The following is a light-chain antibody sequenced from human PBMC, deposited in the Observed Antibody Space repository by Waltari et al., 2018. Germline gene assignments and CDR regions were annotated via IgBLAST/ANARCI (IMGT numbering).Light chain of an antibody. CDR1: QDITSY. J-gene: IGKJ4*01. Sequence: DTQMTQHPSSLSASAGDRVTITCQASQDITSYLNWYRQKPGKAPQLMIYGATNVETVIPSMCSVRGSETAFTFTICGLQPEYVATYYGQQYDNLPGTFGGGTKVEIK. V-gene: IGKV1-33*01. CDR3: QQYDNLPGT. CDR2: GAT.